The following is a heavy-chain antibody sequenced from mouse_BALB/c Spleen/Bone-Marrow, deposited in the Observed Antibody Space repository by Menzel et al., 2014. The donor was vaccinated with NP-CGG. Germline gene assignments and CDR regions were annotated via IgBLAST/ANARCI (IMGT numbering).Heavy chain of an antibody. CDR2: IDPSDSYT. CDR1: GYTFTSYW. J-gene: IGHJ4*01. Sequence: VKLMESGAEFVKPGASVKLSCKASGYTFTSYWMHWVKQRPGQGLEWIGEIDPSDSYTNYNQKFKGKATLTVDKSSSTAYMQLSSLTSEDSAVYYCATARATSYAMDYWGQGTSVTVSS. CDR3: ATARATSYAMDY. V-gene: IGHV1-69*02. D-gene: IGHD3-1*01.